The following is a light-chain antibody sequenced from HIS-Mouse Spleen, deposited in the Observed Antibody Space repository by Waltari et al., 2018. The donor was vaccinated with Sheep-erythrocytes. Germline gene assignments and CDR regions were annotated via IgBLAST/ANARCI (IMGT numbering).Light chain of an antibody. Sequence: SYELTQPPSVSVSPGQTASITCAGDTWWDKYACWYQQKPGQSPVLVIYQDSKRPSGIPERFSGSNSGNTATLTISGTQAMDEADYYCQAWDSSTAVFGGGTKLTVL. CDR2: QDS. V-gene: IGLV3-1*01. CDR3: QAWDSSTAV. J-gene: IGLJ2*01. CDR1: TWWDKY.